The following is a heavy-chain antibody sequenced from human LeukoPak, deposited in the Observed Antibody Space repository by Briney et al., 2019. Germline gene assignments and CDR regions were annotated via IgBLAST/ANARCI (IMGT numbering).Heavy chain of an antibody. J-gene: IGHJ5*02. CDR3: ARGPGDYGDWFDP. V-gene: IGHV4-30-2*01. CDR2: IYHRGST. CDR1: SGSISSSGYS. D-gene: IGHD4-17*01. Sequence: PSETLSLTCAVSSGSISSSGYSWSWIRQPPGKALEWIGYIYHRGSTSYNPSLKSRVTMSLDRSKNQFSLKLTSVTAADTAVYYCARGPGDYGDWFDPWGQGTLVTVSS.